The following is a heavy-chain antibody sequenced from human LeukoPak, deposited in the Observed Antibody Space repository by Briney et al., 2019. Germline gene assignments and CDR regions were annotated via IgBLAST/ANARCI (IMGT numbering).Heavy chain of an antibody. CDR2: MNPNSGNT. V-gene: IGHV1-8*01. J-gene: IGHJ6*03. CDR3: PRGSGQGWFVLSHYYYYMDV. Sequence: GASVKVSCKASGYTFTSYDTNWVRQATGQGLEWMGWMNPNSGNTGYAQKSQGRVTMTRNTSISTAYMELSSLRCEDTAVYYCPRGSGQGWFVLSHYYYYMDVWGKGTTVTASS. D-gene: IGHD3-16*01. CDR1: GYTFTSYD.